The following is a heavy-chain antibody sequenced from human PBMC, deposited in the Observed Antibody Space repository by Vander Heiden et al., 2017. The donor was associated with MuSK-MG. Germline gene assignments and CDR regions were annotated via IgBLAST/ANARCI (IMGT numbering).Heavy chain of an antibody. CDR1: GYTFTSYA. J-gene: IGHJ6*03. Sequence: QVQLVQSGAEVKKPGASVKVSCKASGYTFTSYAMHWVRQAPGQRLEWMGWINAGNGNTKYSQKFQGRVTITRDTSASTAYMELSSLRSEDTAVYYCARSGVTSLGYYYMDVWGKGTTVTVSS. CDR2: INAGNGNT. D-gene: IGHD4-17*01. CDR3: ARSGVTSLGYYYMDV. V-gene: IGHV1-3*01.